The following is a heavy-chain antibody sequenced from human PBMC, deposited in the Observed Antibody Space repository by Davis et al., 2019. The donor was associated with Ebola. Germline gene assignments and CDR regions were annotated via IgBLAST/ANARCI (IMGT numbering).Heavy chain of an antibody. CDR1: GYTFTSYG. CDR3: AREKKLGSGMDV. CDR2: INPNSGGT. Sequence: AASVKVSCKASGYTFTSYGISWVRQAPGQGLEWMGWINPNSGGTNYAQKFQGWVTMTRDTSISTAYMELSRLRSDDTAVYYCAREKKLGSGMDVWGQGTTVTVSS. J-gene: IGHJ6*02. V-gene: IGHV1-2*04. D-gene: IGHD6-13*01.